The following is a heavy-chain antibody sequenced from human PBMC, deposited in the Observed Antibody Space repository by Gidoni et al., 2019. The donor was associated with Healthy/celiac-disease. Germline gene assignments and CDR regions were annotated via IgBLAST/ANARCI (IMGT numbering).Heavy chain of an antibody. Sequence: QVTFRESGPALVKPTQTLTLTFPFSGFSLSTSGMCRSWIRQPPGKALEWLALIDWDDDKYYSTSLKTRLTFSKDTSTNQVVLTMTNMDPVDTATYYCARIRRDSGSYQTVNDAFDIWGQGTMVTVSS. CDR2: IDWDDDK. V-gene: IGHV2-70*01. CDR3: ARIRRDSGSYQTVNDAFDI. D-gene: IGHD1-26*01. J-gene: IGHJ3*02. CDR1: GFSLSTSGMC.